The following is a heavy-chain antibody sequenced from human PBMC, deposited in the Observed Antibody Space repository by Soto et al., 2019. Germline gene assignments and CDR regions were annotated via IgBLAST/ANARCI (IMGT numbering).Heavy chain of an antibody. CDR3: AYSTGWYRHDV. Sequence: QVQLQESGPGLVKPSGTLSLTCAVSGDSITNSRWWTWVRQPPGKGLGGIGDILHSGETNYNPSLKSRVFISVDKSQTQFSLRVSSVTAADPAVYYCAYSTGWYRHDVWGQGTLVTVSS. D-gene: IGHD6-19*01. V-gene: IGHV4-4*02. CDR2: ILHSGET. CDR1: GDSITNSRW. J-gene: IGHJ3*01.